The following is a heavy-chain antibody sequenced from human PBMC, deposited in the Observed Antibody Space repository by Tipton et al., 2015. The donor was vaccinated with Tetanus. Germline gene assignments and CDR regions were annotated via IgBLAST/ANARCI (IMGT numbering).Heavy chain of an antibody. CDR2: IRSTSRYI. CDR3: VSGSALDY. D-gene: IGHD6-25*01. Sequence: SLRLSCEVSGFTFSNYKMNWVRQAPGRGLEWVSSIRSTSRYINYADSVKGRFTISRDNAKSSLFLQMNSLRDDDTAVYYCVSGSALDYWGQGTLITVSS. J-gene: IGHJ4*02. V-gene: IGHV3-21*01. CDR1: GFTFSNYK.